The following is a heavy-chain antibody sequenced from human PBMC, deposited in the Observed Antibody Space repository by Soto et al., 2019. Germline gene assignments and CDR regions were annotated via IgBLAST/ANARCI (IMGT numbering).Heavy chain of an antibody. CDR3: ARPLWRDDYNWGYFDL. Sequence: QLRLVESGGGVVQPGRSLRLSFAASGFTFSSYAMHGFRRAPGKGRGWVAVISYDGSNKYYADSVKGRFTISRDNSKNTLYLQMNSLRLEDTAVYYCARPLWRDDYNWGYFDLWGRGTLVTVSS. D-gene: IGHD4-4*01. CDR2: ISYDGSNK. J-gene: IGHJ2*01. V-gene: IGHV3-30-3*01. CDR1: GFTFSSYA.